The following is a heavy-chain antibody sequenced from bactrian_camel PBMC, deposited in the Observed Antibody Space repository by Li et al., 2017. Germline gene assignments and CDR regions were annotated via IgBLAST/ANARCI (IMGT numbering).Heavy chain of an antibody. CDR2: ISQATTT. CDR3: AARFGGPVYCQSGLLEDEYVY. V-gene: IGHV3S53*01. J-gene: IGHJ4*01. D-gene: IGHD3*01. Sequence: HVQLVESGGGVAQTGGSLRLSCVGSGYTYSRSSYCMGWIRQTPGKQREGVAAISQATTTDYADSVWGRFAISRDNAKGTLYLHMSSLKPEDTAMYYCAARFGGPVYCQSGLLEDEYVYWGHGTQVTVS. CDR1: GYTYSRSSYC.